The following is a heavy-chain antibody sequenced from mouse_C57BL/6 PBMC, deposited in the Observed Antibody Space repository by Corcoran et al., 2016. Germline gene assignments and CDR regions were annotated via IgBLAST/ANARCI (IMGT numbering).Heavy chain of an antibody. J-gene: IGHJ1*03. D-gene: IGHD1-1*01. CDR2: INTYSGVP. CDR1: GYTFTTYG. Sequence: QIQLVQSGPELKKPGETVKISCKASGYTFTTYGMSWVKQAPGKGLKWMGWINTYSGVPTYADDFKGRFAFSLETSASTAYLQINNLKNEDTATYFCARRAVVAPYWYFDGWGTGTTVTVSS. V-gene: IGHV9-3*01. CDR3: ARRAVVAPYWYFDG.